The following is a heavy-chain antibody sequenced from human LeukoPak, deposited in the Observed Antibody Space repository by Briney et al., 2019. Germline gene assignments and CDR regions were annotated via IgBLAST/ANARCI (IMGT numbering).Heavy chain of an antibody. CDR2: MNPNSGNT. J-gene: IGHJ4*02. V-gene: IGHV1-8*01. CDR1: GYTFTSYD. CDR3: ARAHRMVRGVIRYYFDY. Sequence: VASVKVSCKASGYTFTSYDINWVRQATGQGLEWMGWMNPNSGNTGYAQKFQGRVTMTRNTSISTAYMELSSLRSEDTAVYYCARAHRMVRGVIRYYFDYWGQGTLVTVSS. D-gene: IGHD3-10*01.